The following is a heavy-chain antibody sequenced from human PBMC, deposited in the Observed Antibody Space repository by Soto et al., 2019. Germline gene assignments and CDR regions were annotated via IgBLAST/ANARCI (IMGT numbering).Heavy chain of an antibody. CDR3: AHRPTSTEDFYFDY. J-gene: IGHJ4*02. CDR1: GFSLTTSGVA. CDR2: IYWNDDK. V-gene: IGHV2-5*01. Sequence: QITLTESGPTLVTPTQTLTLTCSFSGFSLTTSGVAVGWFRQPPGKAPEWLSLIYWNDDKRYSPSLRNRLLVTGDSSKIQVVLTLADADAADSGTYYCAHRPTSTEDFYFDYWGQGTLVTVSS.